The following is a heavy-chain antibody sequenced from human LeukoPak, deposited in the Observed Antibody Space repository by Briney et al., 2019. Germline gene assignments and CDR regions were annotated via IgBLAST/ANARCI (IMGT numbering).Heavy chain of an antibody. CDR2: TYYSGST. CDR1: GGSISSYY. J-gene: IGHJ5*02. V-gene: IGHV4-59*08. Sequence: PSETLSLTCTVSGGSISSYYWSWIRQPPGKGLEWIGHTYYSGSTNYNPSLKSRVTISVDTSKNQFSLKLSSVTAADTAVYYCARQNLPVATIFGVVITSDWFDPWGQGTLVTVSS. CDR3: ARQNLPVATIFGVVITSDWFDP. D-gene: IGHD3-3*01.